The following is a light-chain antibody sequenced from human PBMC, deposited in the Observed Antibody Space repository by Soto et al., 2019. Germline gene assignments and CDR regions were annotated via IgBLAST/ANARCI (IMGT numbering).Light chain of an antibody. J-gene: IGLJ3*02. CDR3: RSYTSSSPPV. CDR1: SSDVGGYNY. CDR2: DVS. Sequence: QSALTQPASVSGSPGQSITISCTGTSSDVGGYNYVSWYQQHPGKAPKLMIYDVSNRPSGVSNRFSGSKSGNTASLTISGLEAEDAADYYCRSYTSSSPPVFGTGTKLTVL. V-gene: IGLV2-14*01.